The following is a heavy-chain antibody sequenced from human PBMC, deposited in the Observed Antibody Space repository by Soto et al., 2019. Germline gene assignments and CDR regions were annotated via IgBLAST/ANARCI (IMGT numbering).Heavy chain of an antibody. J-gene: IGHJ4*02. V-gene: IGHV3-23*01. CDR3: AKSPEWPNRYFDY. CDR2: ITANSGSS. Sequence: GGSLRLSXVASGLTFSRHAMVWVRQAPGKGLEWVSTITANSGSSDYGDSVKGRFTISRDNAGSTLFLQMNSLRVEDTATYYCAKSPEWPNRYFDYWGQGTLI. D-gene: IGHD3-3*01. CDR1: GLTFSRHA.